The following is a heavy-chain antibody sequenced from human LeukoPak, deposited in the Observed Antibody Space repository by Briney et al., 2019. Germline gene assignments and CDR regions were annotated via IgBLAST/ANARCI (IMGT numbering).Heavy chain of an antibody. D-gene: IGHD6-19*01. CDR1: GGTFSSYA. J-gene: IGHJ4*02. Sequence: VASVKVSCKASGGTFSSYAISWVRQAPGQGLEWMGGIIPIFGTANYAQKFQGRVTITADKSTSTAYMEPSSLRSEDTAVYYCASYAPGYSSGWDHSLDYWGQGTLVTVSS. CDR3: ASYAPGYSSGWDHSLDY. V-gene: IGHV1-69*06. CDR2: IIPIFGTA.